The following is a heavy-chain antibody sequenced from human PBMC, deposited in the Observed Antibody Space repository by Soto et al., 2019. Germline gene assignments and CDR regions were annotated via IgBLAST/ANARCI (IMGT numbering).Heavy chain of an antibody. CDR1: GGSFSGYY. D-gene: IGHD6-6*01. CDR2: INHSGST. CDR3: ARGRAARPFYYYYGMDV. J-gene: IGHJ6*02. Sequence: SETLSLTCAVYGGSFSGYYWSWIRQPPGKGLEWIGEINHSGSTNYNPSLKSRVTISVDTSKNQFSLKLSSVTAADTAVYYCARGRAARPFYYYYGMDVWGQGTTVTVSS. V-gene: IGHV4-34*01.